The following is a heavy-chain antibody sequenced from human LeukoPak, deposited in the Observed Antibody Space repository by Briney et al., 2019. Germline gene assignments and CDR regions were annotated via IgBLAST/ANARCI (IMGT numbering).Heavy chain of an antibody. D-gene: IGHD3-10*01. J-gene: IGHJ5*02. CDR1: GFTFSSNW. Sequence: QPGGSLRLSCVASGFTFSSNWMSWVRQAPGEGLQWVANINQDGSAQYYVASVKGRFTISRDNAKNSLYLEMNSLRDEDTAMYYCXREYSWGQGTLVTVSS. CDR3: XREYS. CDR2: INQDGSAQ. V-gene: IGHV3-7*01.